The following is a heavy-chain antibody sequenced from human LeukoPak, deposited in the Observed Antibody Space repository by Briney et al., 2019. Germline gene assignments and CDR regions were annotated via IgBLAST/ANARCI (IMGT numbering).Heavy chain of an antibody. CDR3: ARDSYYDILTGTRGYYYGMDV. Sequence: GGSLRLSCAASGFTFSSYSMNWVRQAPGKGLEWVSSISSSSSYIYYADSVKGRFTISRDNAKNSLYLQMNSLRAEDTAVYYCARDSYYDILTGTRGYYYGMDVWGQGTTVTVSS. V-gene: IGHV3-21*01. J-gene: IGHJ6*02. D-gene: IGHD3-9*01. CDR2: ISSSSSYI. CDR1: GFTFSSYS.